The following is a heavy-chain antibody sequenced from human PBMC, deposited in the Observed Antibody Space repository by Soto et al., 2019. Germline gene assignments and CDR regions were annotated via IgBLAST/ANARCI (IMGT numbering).Heavy chain of an antibody. CDR1: GFFFSNSG. CDR2: ISRGGDFI. D-gene: IGHD2-15*01. V-gene: IGHV3-21*01. Sequence: EEQLVESGGGLVKPGGSLRLSCAASGFFFSNSGMNWVRQTPGKGLEWVSSISRGGDFIYYADSIKGRFTISRDNAKNSLFLQMNSLRAEDTAVYYCARDFPLGSGTYDAFDIWGQGTMVTVSS. CDR3: ARDFPLGSGTYDAFDI. J-gene: IGHJ3*02.